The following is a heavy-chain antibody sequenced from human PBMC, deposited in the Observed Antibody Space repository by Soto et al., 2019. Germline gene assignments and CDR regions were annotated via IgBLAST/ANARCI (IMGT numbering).Heavy chain of an antibody. CDR1: GGSFSGYY. CDR2: INHSGST. Sequence: QVQLQQWGAGLLKPSETLSLTCAVYGGSFSGYYWSWIRQPPGKGLEWIGEINHSGSTNYNPSLKSRVTISVDTSKNQFSLKLSSVTAADTAVYYCARGGKYQLPWGGWFDPWGQGTLVTVSS. V-gene: IGHV4-34*01. J-gene: IGHJ5*02. D-gene: IGHD2-2*01. CDR3: ARGGKYQLPWGGWFDP.